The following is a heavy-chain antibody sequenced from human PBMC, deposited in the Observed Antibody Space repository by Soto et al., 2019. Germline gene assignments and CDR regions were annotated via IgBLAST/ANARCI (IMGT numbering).Heavy chain of an antibody. J-gene: IGHJ6*02. V-gene: IGHV1-69*06. CDR3: ARELRCGLGSSRYYYGMDV. CDR2: IIPIFGTA. CDR1: GGTFSSYA. Sequence: QVQLVQSGAEVKKPGSSVKFSCKASGGTFSSYAISWVRKAPGQGLEWMGGIIPIFGTANYAQKFQGRVTITADKSTSTAYMELSSLCSEDTAVYYCARELRCGLGSSRYYYGMDVWGQWTTVTVSS. D-gene: IGHD3-10*01.